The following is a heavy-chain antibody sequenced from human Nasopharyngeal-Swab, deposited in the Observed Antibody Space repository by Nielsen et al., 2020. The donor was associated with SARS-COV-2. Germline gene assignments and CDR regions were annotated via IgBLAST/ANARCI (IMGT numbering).Heavy chain of an antibody. CDR2: IKQDGSEK. Sequence: GESLKISCAASGFTFSSYWMSWVRQAPGKGLEWVANIKQDGSEKYYVDSVKGRFTISRDNAKNSLYLQMNSLRAEDTAVCYCARVGLSDWYFDLWGRGTLVTVSS. D-gene: IGHD3-3*02. CDR1: GFTFSSYW. CDR3: ARVGLSDWYFDL. V-gene: IGHV3-7*01. J-gene: IGHJ2*01.